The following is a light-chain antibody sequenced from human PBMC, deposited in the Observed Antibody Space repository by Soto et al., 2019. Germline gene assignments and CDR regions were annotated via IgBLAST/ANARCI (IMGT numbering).Light chain of an antibody. V-gene: IGKV1-5*03. CDR1: ESISTW. J-gene: IGKJ2*03. CDR2: QVS. CDR3: QQYSTFSNS. Sequence: DIQMTQSPSTLSASVGDRVTITCRASESISTWLAWYQQKPGKAPKLLIHQVSSLESGVPSRFSGSGSETEFTLTISSLQPDDFAAYHCQQYSTFSNSFGQGTKLEIK.